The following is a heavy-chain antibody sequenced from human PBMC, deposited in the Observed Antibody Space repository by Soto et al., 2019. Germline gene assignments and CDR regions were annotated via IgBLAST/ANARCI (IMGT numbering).Heavy chain of an antibody. J-gene: IGHJ4*02. Sequence: QVQLQESGPGLVKPSQTLSLTCTVSGGSISSGDYYWSWIRQPPGKGLEWIGYIYYSGSTYYNPSLKSRVTITVDTSMNQSALKLSSVTAADTAVYYCATARDARYFDYWGQGTLVTVSS. CDR1: GGSISSGDYY. V-gene: IGHV4-30-4*01. CDR2: IYYSGST. D-gene: IGHD2-8*01. CDR3: ATARDARYFDY.